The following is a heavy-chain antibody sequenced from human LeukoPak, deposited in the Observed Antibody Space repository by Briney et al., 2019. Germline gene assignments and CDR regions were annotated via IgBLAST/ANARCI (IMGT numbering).Heavy chain of an antibody. J-gene: IGHJ4*02. Sequence: SETLSLTCTVSGGSINNSSYYWGWIRQPPGKGLEWIGNIYYRGGTYYSPSLKSRVTISVDTSKNQFSLNLRSVTDADTAVYYCARGLNTDKIDYWGQGTLVTVSS. D-gene: IGHD4-17*01. V-gene: IGHV4-39*01. CDR1: GGSINNSSYY. CDR2: IYYRGGT. CDR3: ARGLNTDKIDY.